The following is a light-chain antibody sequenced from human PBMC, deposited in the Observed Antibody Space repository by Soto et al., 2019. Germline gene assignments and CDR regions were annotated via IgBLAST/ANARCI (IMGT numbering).Light chain of an antibody. CDR1: QSVSSN. V-gene: IGKV3-15*01. CDR2: GAS. Sequence: EIVMTQSPATLSLSPGERATLSCRASQSVSSNLAWYQQKPGQDPRLLIYGASTRATGIPARFSGSGSGREFTLTISSLQSEDFAVYYCQQYNNWPLYTFGQGTKLEIK. CDR3: QQYNNWPLYT. J-gene: IGKJ2*01.